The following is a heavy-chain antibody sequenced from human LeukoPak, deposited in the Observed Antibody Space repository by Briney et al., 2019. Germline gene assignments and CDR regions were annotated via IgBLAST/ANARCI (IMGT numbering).Heavy chain of an antibody. CDR3: ATEVESYSSGWDDAFDI. V-gene: IGHV1-69*13. Sequence: ASVKVSCKASGGTFSSYAISWVRQAPGQGLEWMGGIIPIFGTANYAQKFQGRVTITADESTSTAYMELSSLRSEDTAVYYCATEVESYSSGWDDAFDIWGQGTMVTVSS. J-gene: IGHJ3*02. CDR2: IIPIFGTA. D-gene: IGHD6-19*01. CDR1: GGTFSSYA.